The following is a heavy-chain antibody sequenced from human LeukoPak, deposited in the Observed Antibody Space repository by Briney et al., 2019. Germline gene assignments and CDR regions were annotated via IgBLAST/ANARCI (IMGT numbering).Heavy chain of an antibody. V-gene: IGHV3-30*02. J-gene: IGHJ4*02. CDR3: AKDRRDGSSRDGFFDY. CDR1: GFTFSSYG. Sequence: GGSLRLSCAASGFTFSSYGMHWVRQAPGKGLEWVAFIRYDGSNKYYADSVKGRFTISRDNSKNTLYLQMNSLRVEDTAAYYCAKDRRDGSSRDGFFDYWGQGTLVTVSS. D-gene: IGHD5-24*01. CDR2: IRYDGSNK.